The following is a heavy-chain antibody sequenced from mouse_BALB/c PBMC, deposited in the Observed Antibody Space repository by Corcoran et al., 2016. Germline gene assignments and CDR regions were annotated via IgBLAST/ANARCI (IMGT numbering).Heavy chain of an antibody. Sequence: QVQLKQSGAELVRPGASVKLSCKTSGYIFTSYWIHWVKQRSGQGLEWIARFYPGTGSTYYNEKFKGKAPLTADKSSSTADMQLSSLKADDSAVYFFARDGTPYAMYYLGQGPSFTVSS. CDR3: ARDGTPYAMYY. J-gene: IGHJ4*01. V-gene: IGHV1-76*01. CDR2: FYPGTGST. CDR1: GYIFTSYW. D-gene: IGHD1-1*01.